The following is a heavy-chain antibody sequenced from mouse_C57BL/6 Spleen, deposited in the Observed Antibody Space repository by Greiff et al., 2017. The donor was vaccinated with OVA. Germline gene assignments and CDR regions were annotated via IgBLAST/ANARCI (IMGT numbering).Heavy chain of an antibody. V-gene: IGHV1-9*01. D-gene: IGHD1-1*01. CDR2: ILPGSGST. CDR1: GYTFTGYW. CDR3: ARPLFITTVVARGFAY. Sequence: VQLQQSGAELMKPGASVKLSCKATGYTFTGYWIEWVKQRPGHGLEWIGEILPGSGSTNYNEKFKGKATFTADTSSNTAYMQLSSLTTEDSAIYYCARPLFITTVVARGFAYWGQGTLVTVSA. J-gene: IGHJ3*01.